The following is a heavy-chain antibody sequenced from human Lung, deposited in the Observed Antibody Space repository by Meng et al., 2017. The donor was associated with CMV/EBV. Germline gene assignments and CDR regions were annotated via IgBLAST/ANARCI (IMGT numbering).Heavy chain of an antibody. D-gene: IGHD6-13*01. CDR1: GFSFSSYS. CDR2: ISSTSNYI. CDR3: ARDEPPIGSGGPTSYFQH. J-gene: IGHJ1*01. Sequence: GESXKISCAASGFSFSSYSLNWVRQAPGKGLEWVSSISSTSNYIYYADSVEGRFSISRDNAKNSVHLQMNSLRADDSAVYYCARDEPPIGSGGPTSYFQHWGQGTLVTVSS. V-gene: IGHV3-21*01.